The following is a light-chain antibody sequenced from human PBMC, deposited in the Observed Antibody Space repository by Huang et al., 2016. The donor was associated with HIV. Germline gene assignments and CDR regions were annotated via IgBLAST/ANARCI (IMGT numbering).Light chain of an antibody. J-gene: IGKJ2*01. V-gene: IGKV4-1*01. CDR3: QQYYSPPYT. CDR1: QSVLYSPNNKNY. CDR2: WAS. Sequence: DIVMTQSPDSLAVSLGERATINCKSSQSVLYSPNNKNYLAWYQQKQGQPPKLLIYWASSREAGVPDRFSGSGSGTDVTLTISSLQAEDVAVYYCQQYYSPPYTFGQGTKLEIK.